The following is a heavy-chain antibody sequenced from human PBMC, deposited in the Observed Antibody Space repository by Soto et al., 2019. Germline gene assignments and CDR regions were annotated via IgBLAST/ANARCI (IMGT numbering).Heavy chain of an antibody. CDR1: GFTFSSYA. J-gene: IGHJ4*02. CDR2: ISYDGSNK. Sequence: QVQLVESGGGVVQPGRSLRLSCAASGFTFSSYAMHWVRQAPGKGLEWVAVISYDGSNKYYADSVKGRFTISRDNSKKPLYLQMNSLRAGDTAVYYCARDNPKDKAMGGGSVDYWGQGTLVTVSS. D-gene: IGHD5-18*01. CDR3: ARDNPKDKAMGGGSVDY. V-gene: IGHV3-30-3*01.